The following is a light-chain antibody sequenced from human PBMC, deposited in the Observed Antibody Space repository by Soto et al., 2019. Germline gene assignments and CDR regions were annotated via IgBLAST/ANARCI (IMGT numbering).Light chain of an antibody. CDR3: CSYAGSHWGYV. J-gene: IGLJ1*01. V-gene: IGLV2-23*02. Sequence: QSALTQPASVSGSPGQSITISCTGTSSDIGGYHLVSWYQHQSGKAPKLIIYKVSQWPSGVSDRFSASKSGNTASLTISGRQAEDEADYYCCSYAGSHWGYVFGTGTKVTVL. CDR2: KVS. CDR1: SSDIGGYHL.